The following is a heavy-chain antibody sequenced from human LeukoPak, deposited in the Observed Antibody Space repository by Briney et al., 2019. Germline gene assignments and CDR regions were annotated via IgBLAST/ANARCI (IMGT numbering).Heavy chain of an antibody. V-gene: IGHV3-23*01. CDR2: ISGSGGST. CDR1: GFTFSSYA. CDR3: AKHSGSNHFDY. J-gene: IGHJ4*02. D-gene: IGHD6-6*01. Sequence: GGPLSFSFEASGFTFSSYALTGFRRAPGKGLKWVSAISGSGGSTYYADSVKGRFTISRDNSKNTLYLQMNSLRAEDTAIYYCAKHSGSNHFDYWGQGTLVTVSS.